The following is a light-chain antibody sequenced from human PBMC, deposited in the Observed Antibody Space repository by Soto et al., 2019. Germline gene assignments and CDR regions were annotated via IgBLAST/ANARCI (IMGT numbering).Light chain of an antibody. Sequence: DIVMTQSPDSLAVSLGERATINCKSSQSVLYSSNNKNHLTWYQQKAGQPPKLLIYWASTREFGVPDRFSGSGSGTEFTLTISSLQAEDVAVYYCQQYYSTPRTFGHGTKVDIK. CDR3: QQYYSTPRT. J-gene: IGKJ1*01. CDR1: QSVLYSSNNKNH. CDR2: WAS. V-gene: IGKV4-1*01.